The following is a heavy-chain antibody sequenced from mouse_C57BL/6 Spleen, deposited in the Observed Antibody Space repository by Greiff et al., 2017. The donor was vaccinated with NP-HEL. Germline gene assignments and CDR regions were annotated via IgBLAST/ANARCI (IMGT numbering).Heavy chain of an antibody. D-gene: IGHD2-3*01. CDR2: ISSGGSYT. CDR3: ARQIYDGYWYFDV. J-gene: IGHJ1*03. V-gene: IGHV5-6*01. Sequence: EVKVVESGGDLVKPGGSLKLSCAASGFTFSSYGMSWVRQTPDKRLEWVATISSGGSYTYYPDSVKGRFTISRDNAKNNLYLQMSSLKSEDTAMYYCARQIYDGYWYFDVWGTGTTVTVSS. CDR1: GFTFSSYG.